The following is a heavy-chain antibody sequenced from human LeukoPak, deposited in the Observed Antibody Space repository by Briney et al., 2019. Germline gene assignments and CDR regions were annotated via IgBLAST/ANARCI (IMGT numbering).Heavy chain of an antibody. V-gene: IGHV3-7*01. Sequence: GGSLRLSCAASGLTFSGYAMSWVRQAPGKGLEWVANIKPDGSETYYVESVKGRFTISRDNTKNLLYLQMNSLRGEDAAVYYCGGFGYEAAVDLWGQGTLVTVSS. CDR2: IKPDGSET. CDR1: GLTFSGYA. D-gene: IGHD6-13*01. J-gene: IGHJ4*02. CDR3: GGFGYEAAVDL.